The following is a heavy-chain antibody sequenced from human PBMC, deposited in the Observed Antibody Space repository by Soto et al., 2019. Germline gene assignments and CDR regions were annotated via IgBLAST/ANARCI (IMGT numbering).Heavy chain of an antibody. V-gene: IGHV4-31*03. D-gene: IGHD2-15*01. CDR1: GGSIIDGQTY. CDR2: INYRGTT. Sequence: QVQLQESGPGLVKPSQTLSLTCTVSGGSIIDGQTYLNWIRQHPERGLEWMGYINYRGTTNYSPAFKSRLLISVATSKNQISLTLISVTAADTAVYYCARDAPGVAPFWGQGTLVTVSS. CDR3: ARDAPGVAPF. J-gene: IGHJ4*02.